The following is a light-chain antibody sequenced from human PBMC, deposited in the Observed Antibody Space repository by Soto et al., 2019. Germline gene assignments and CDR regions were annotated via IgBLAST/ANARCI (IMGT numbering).Light chain of an antibody. J-gene: IGLJ1*01. V-gene: IGLV1-40*01. CDR3: QSYYSSLSGYV. Sequence: QSVLTQPPSVSGAPGQRVTISCTGSSSNIRAGYDVHWYQQLPGTAPKLLIYGNSNRPSGVPDRFSGSKSGTSASLAITGLQAEDEADYYCQSYYSSLSGYVFGTGTKVTVL. CDR1: SSNIRAGYD. CDR2: GNS.